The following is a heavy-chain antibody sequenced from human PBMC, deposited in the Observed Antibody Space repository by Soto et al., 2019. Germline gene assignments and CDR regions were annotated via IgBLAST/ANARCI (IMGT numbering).Heavy chain of an antibody. V-gene: IGHV4-31*03. Sequence: QVQLQESGPGLVEPSQTLSLTCTVSGGSISSGGYYWSWIRQYPGKGLGWIGYIYYSGTAYYNPSLMSRPIISVDTSKNQLSLKMSSVTAADTAGYYCARSGSSWYWFDPWGQGTLVSVSS. D-gene: IGHD6-13*01. J-gene: IGHJ5*02. CDR2: IYYSGTA. CDR1: GGSISSGGYY. CDR3: ARSGSSWYWFDP.